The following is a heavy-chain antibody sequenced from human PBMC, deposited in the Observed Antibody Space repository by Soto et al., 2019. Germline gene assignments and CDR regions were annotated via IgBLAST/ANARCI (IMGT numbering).Heavy chain of an antibody. CDR3: ARDVVVLDY. CDR1: GYSISSGYY. CDR2: IYHSGST. D-gene: IGHD2-15*01. J-gene: IGHJ4*02. V-gene: IGHV4-38-2*02. Sequence: SETLSLTCAVSGYSISSGYYWGWIRQPPGKGLEWIGSIYHSGSTYYNPSLKSRVAISVDTSKNQFSLKLSSVTAADTAVYYCARDVVVLDYWGQGTLVTVSS.